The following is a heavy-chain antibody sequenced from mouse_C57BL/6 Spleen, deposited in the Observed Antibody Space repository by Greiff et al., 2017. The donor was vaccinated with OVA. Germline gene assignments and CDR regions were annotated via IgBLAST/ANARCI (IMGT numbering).Heavy chain of an antibody. Sequence: EVMLVESGGGLVKPGGSLKLSCAASGFTFSSYAMSWVRQTPEKRLEWVATISDGGSYTYYPDNVKGRFTISRDNAKNNLYLQMSHLKSEDTAMYYCARDSYYGSYFDYWGQGTTLTVSS. D-gene: IGHD1-1*01. CDR2: ISDGGSYT. V-gene: IGHV5-4*01. CDR1: GFTFSSYA. CDR3: ARDSYYGSYFDY. J-gene: IGHJ2*01.